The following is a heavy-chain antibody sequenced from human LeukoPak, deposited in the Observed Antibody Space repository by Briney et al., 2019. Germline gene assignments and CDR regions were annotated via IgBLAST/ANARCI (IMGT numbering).Heavy chain of an antibody. CDR1: GYTFTSYG. CDR2: ISAYNGNT. V-gene: IGHV1-18*01. Sequence: EASVKVSCKASGYTFTSYGISWVRQAPGQGLEWMGWISAYNGNTNYAQKLQGRVTMTTDTSTSTAYMELRSLRSDDTAVYYCARRTTYYDILTGYYTDWFDPWGQGIPVTVSS. CDR3: ARRTTYYDILTGYYTDWFDP. D-gene: IGHD3-9*01. J-gene: IGHJ5*02.